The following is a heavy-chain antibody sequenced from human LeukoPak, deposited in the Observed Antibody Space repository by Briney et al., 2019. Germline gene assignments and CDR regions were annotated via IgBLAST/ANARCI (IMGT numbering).Heavy chain of an antibody. D-gene: IGHD1-1*01. V-gene: IGHV5-51*01. CDR1: AYKFSNYW. Sequence: GESLKISCKGAAYKFSNYWIAWVRQRPGEDLEWMGIIYPDDSDTRYSPSFQDLVTISADKSISTAYLQWTSLKASDTAIYYCARWDTTYFDYWGQGSLVTVSS. J-gene: IGHJ4*02. CDR2: IYPDDSDT. CDR3: ARWDTTYFDY.